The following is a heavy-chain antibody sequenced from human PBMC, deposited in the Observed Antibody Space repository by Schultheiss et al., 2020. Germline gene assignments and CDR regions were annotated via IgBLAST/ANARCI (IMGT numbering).Heavy chain of an antibody. J-gene: IGHJ4*02. CDR2: IYYSGST. CDR3: ARGIRGFLDY. Sequence: SETLSLTCTVSGGSVSSGSYYWSWIRQPPGKGLEWIGYIYYSGSTYYNPSLKSRVTISVDTSKNQFSLKLSSVTAADTAVYYCARGIRGFLDYWGQGTLVTVSS. D-gene: IGHD1-14*01. CDR1: GGSVSSGSYY. V-gene: IGHV4-61*01.